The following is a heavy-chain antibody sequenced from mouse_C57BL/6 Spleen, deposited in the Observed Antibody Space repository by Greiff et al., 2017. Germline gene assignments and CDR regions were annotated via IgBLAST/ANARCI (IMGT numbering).Heavy chain of an antibody. CDR2: IHPSDSDT. J-gene: IGHJ4*01. Sequence: QVQLKQPGAELVKPGASVKVSCKASGYTFTSYWMHWVKQRPGQGLEWIGRIHPSDSDTNYNQKFKGKATLTVDKSSSTAYMQLSSLTSEDSAVYYCAMGEEYHYYAMDYWGQGTSVTVSS. V-gene: IGHV1-74*01. CDR3: AMGEEYHYYAMDY. CDR1: GYTFTSYW. D-gene: IGHD5-2*01.